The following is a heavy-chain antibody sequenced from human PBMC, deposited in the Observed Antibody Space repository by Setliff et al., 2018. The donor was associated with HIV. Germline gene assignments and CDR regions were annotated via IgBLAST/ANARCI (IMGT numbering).Heavy chain of an antibody. CDR2: THHSGST. J-gene: IGHJ6*02. D-gene: IGHD3-3*01. CDR3: ARIFGDQGYYYGMDV. CDR1: ASSISSDYC. V-gene: IGHV4-38-2*01. Sequence: PSETLFLTCAVSASSISSDYCWGWIRQPPGKGLEWIGSTHHSGSTNYNPSLKSRVTISVDTSKNQFSLKLSSVIAADTAVYYCARIFGDQGYYYGMDVWGQGTTVTVSS.